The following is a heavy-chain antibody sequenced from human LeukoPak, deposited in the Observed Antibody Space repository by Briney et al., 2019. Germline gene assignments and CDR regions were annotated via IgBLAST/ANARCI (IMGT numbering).Heavy chain of an antibody. CDR3: AREVRGSSSPGRDWFDP. J-gene: IGHJ5*02. V-gene: IGHV1-69*05. CDR1: GGTFSSYA. D-gene: IGHD6-6*01. CDR2: IIPIFGTA. Sequence: ASVKVSCKASGGTFSSYAISWVRQAPGQGLEWMGGIIPIFGTANYAQKFQGRVTITTDESTSTAYMELSSLRSEDTAVYYYAREVRGSSSPGRDWFDPWGQGTLVTVSS.